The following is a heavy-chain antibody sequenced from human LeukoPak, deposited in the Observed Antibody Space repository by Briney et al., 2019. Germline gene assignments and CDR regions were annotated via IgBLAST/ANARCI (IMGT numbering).Heavy chain of an antibody. Sequence: GGSLRLSCAASGFTFSSSAMGWVRQAPGKGLEWVSAISNNGGYTYYADSVQGRFAISRDNSKNTLYLQMNSLRAEDTAVYYCAKEGFDSWGQGTLVTVSS. CDR3: AKEGFDS. J-gene: IGHJ4*02. CDR2: ISNNGGYT. V-gene: IGHV3-23*01. CDR1: GFTFSSSA.